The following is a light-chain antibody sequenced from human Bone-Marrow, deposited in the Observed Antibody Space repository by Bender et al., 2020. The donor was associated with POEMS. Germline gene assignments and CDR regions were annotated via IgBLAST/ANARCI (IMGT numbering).Light chain of an antibody. CDR1: ALPKKF. CDR2: EDT. J-gene: IGLJ3*02. V-gene: IGLV3-10*01. Sequence: SYELTQSPSVSLSPGQTARITCSGDALPKKFAYWYQQKSGQAPVLVIYEDTKRPSGIPERFTGSSSGTMVTLTIGGAQVEDEADYYCYSTDSSGIMEVFGGGTKLTVL. CDR3: YSTDSSGIMEV.